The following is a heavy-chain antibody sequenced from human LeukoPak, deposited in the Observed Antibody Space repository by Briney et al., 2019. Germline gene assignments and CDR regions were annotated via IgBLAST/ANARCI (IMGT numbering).Heavy chain of an antibody. J-gene: IGHJ4*02. CDR2: ISGSGDST. D-gene: IGHD5-18*01. CDR1: GFTFSYYA. Sequence: GGSLRLSCVASGFTFSYYAMTWVRQAPGKGLEWVSDISGSGDSTNYADSVKGRFTISRDSSKNTLYLQMSSLRSEDTAVYYCARDARDTAMVTAGYWGQGTLVTVSS. CDR3: ARDARDTAMVTAGY. V-gene: IGHV3-23*01.